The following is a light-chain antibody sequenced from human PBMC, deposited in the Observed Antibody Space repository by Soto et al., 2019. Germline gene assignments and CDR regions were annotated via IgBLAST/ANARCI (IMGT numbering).Light chain of an antibody. J-gene: IGKJ1*01. V-gene: IGKV1-6*01. CDR2: EAS. Sequence: AIQVTQSPSSLSASVGDRVTISCRASQGIGNDLGWYPQKPGKAPKLLIYEASTLQPVVASRFSGSGSGTDFTLTISSLQPEDFASYYCLQDYVYPLMFGQGTKVEVK. CDR1: QGIGND. CDR3: LQDYVYPLM.